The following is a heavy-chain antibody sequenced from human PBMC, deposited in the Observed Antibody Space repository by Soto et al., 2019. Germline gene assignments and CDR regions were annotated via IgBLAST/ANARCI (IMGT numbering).Heavy chain of an antibody. Sequence: GASVKVSCKASGYTFTSYGISWVRQAPGQGLEWMGWISAYNGNTKYAQKLQGRVTMTTDTSTSTAYMELRSLRSDDTAVYYCAREQRYSSGWYGDYYYGMDVWGKGTTGTVSS. CDR2: ISAYNGNT. J-gene: IGHJ6*04. D-gene: IGHD6-19*01. CDR1: GYTFTSYG. V-gene: IGHV1-18*04. CDR3: AREQRYSSGWYGDYYYGMDV.